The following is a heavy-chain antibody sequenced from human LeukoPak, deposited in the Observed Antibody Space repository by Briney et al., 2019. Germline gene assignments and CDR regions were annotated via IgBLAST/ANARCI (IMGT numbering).Heavy chain of an antibody. Sequence: GESLKISCKGLGCGFISNWNAWVRQRPGKGLEWMRIIYPGGSETRYDPSFQGQVTISADRSTSTAYLQWSSVCSSATPTYDCARASRDGYSQNFDHWGQGTLVTVSS. J-gene: IGHJ4*02. D-gene: IGHD5-24*01. CDR1: GCGFISNW. CDR2: IYPGGSET. V-gene: IGHV5-51*01. CDR3: ARASRDGYSQNFDH.